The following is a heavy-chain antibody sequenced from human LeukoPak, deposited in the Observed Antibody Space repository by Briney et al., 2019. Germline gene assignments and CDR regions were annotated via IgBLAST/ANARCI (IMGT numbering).Heavy chain of an antibody. CDR2: SSPYNGKT. J-gene: IGHJ1*01. CDR1: GYTFSNYG. D-gene: IGHD3-16*02. Sequence: GASVKFSCKASGYTFSNYGISWVRQATGQGLEWMGWSSPYNGKTNYAQKLQGRVTMTTDTSTSTAYMELSSLRSDDTAMYYCARGLLTFGGVIGGPQALEYFQHWGQGTLVTVSS. CDR3: ARGLLTFGGVIGGPQALEYFQH. V-gene: IGHV1-18*01.